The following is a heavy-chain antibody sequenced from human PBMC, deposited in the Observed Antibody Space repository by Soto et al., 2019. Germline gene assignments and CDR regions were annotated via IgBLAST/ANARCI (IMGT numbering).Heavy chain of an antibody. CDR3: ARDGAPFYYDSSGYSP. Sequence: SETLSLTCTVSGGSISSGDYYWSWIRQPPGKGLEWIGYIYYSGSTYYNPSLKSRVTISVDTSKNQFSLKLSSVTAADTAVYYCARDGAPFYYDSSGYSPWGQGXLVTVSS. D-gene: IGHD3-22*01. J-gene: IGHJ5*02. CDR1: GGSISSGDYY. CDR2: IYYSGST. V-gene: IGHV4-30-4*01.